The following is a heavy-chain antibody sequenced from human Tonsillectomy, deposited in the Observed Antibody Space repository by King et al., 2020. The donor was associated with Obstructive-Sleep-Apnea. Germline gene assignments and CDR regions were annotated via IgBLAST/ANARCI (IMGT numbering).Heavy chain of an antibody. J-gene: IGHJ4*02. V-gene: IGHV4-59*08. CDR3: ARLNFGSGSKFDY. Sequence: VQLQESGPGLVKPSQTLSLTCTVSGGSISSYYWSWIRQPPGKGLEWIGYIYYSGSTNYNPSLKSRVTISVDTSKNQFSLKLSSVTAADTAVYYRARLNFGSGSKFDYWGQGTLVTVSS. CDR2: IYYSGST. D-gene: IGHD3-10*01. CDR1: GGSISSYY.